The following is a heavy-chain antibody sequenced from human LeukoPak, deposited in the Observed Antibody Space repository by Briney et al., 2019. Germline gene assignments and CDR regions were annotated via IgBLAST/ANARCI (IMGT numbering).Heavy chain of an antibody. CDR3: ATYYDFWSGYTYNYGLYV. CDR2: INPNSGGT. J-gene: IGHJ6*01. Sequence: ASVKVSCKASGYTFTGYYMHWVRQAPGQGLEWMGWINPNSGGTNYAQKFQGRATMTRDTSISTAYMELSRLGADDRAVYYCATYYDFWSGYTYNYGLYVWGQGTTVTVSS. V-gene: IGHV1-2*02. D-gene: IGHD3-3*01. CDR1: GYTFTGYY.